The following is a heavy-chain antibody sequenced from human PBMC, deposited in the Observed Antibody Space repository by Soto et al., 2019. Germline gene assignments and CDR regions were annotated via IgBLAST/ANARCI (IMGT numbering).Heavy chain of an antibody. V-gene: IGHV5-10-1*01. D-gene: IGHD1-1*01. CDR3: ARLRSLPSTIRFGNDFYY. Sequence: RGESLKISCTASGYNFNNNWIGWVRQTPGKGLEWMGRIEPSDSYIDYSPSFKGHVTISSDKSIKTVYLQWSSLKASDTAMYYCARLRSLPSTIRFGNDFYYWGKGSMVTFSS. CDR1: GYNFNNNW. J-gene: IGHJ4*02. CDR2: IEPSDSYI.